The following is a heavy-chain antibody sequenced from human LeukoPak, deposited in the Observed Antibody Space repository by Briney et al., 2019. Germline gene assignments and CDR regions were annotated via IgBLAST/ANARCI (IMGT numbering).Heavy chain of an antibody. D-gene: IGHD1-26*01. CDR1: GYTFTGYY. J-gene: IGHJ3*02. CDR3: ARDPSGSYPDAFDI. CDR2: INPNSGGT. V-gene: IGHV1-2*02. Sequence: ASVKVSCKASGYTFTGYYMHWVRQAPGRGLEWMGWINPNSGGTNYAQKFQGRVTMTRDTSISTAYMELSRLRSDDTAVYYCARDPSGSYPDAFDIWGQGTMVTVSS.